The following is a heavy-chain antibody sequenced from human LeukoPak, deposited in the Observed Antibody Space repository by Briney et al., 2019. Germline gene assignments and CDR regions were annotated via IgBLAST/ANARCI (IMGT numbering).Heavy chain of an antibody. CDR1: GYSISSGYY. CDR2: IYHSGST. CDR3: ARDLGVVIRYFDY. D-gene: IGHD3-3*01. J-gene: IGHJ4*02. V-gene: IGHV4-38-2*02. Sequence: SETLSLTCTVSGYSISSGYYWGWIRQPPGKGLEWIGSIYHSGSTYYNPSLKSRVTTSVDTSKNQFSLKLSSVTAADTAVYYCARDLGVVIRYFDYWGQGTLVTVSS.